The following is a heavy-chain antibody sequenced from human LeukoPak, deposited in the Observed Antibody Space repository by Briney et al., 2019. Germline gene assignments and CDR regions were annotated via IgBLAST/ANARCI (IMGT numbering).Heavy chain of an antibody. V-gene: IGHV4-34*01. CDR1: GGSFSGYY. CDR3: ARGSNSRIAVAGDFDY. D-gene: IGHD6-19*01. CDR2: INHSGST. Sequence: SETLSLTCAVYGGSFSGYYWSWIRQPPGKGLEWIGEINHSGSTNYNPSLKSRVTISVDTSKNQFSLKLSSVTAADTAVYYCARGSNSRIAVAGDFDYWGQGTLVTVSS. J-gene: IGHJ4*02.